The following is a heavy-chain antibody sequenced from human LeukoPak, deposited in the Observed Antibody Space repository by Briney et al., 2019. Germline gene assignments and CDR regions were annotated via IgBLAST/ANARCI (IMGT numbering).Heavy chain of an antibody. V-gene: IGHV3-30*02. D-gene: IGHD3-10*01. CDR1: GFGFSSFG. J-gene: IGHJ4*02. CDR2: IRNDASKT. CDR3: AKRAGSAWSAGV. Sequence: PGGSLRLSCAASGFGFSSFGMHWVRQAPDKGLDLVAYIRNDASKTYYAESVKGRFTISRDNSKNMVFLQMNSLRSEDTALYYCAKRAGSAWSAGVWGQGTLVTVSS.